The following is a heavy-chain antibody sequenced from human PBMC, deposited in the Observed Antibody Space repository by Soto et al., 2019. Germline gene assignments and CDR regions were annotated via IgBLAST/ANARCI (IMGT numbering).Heavy chain of an antibody. D-gene: IGHD3-22*01. CDR1: GGSISSSSYY. CDR3: ARHYYDSSGYEACFDY. V-gene: IGHV4-39*01. CDR2: IYYSGST. Sequence: PSETLSLTCTVSGGSISSSSYYWGWIRQPPGKGLEWIGSIYYSGSTYYNPSLKSRVTISVDTSKNQFSLKLSSVTAADTAVYYCARHYYDSSGYEACFDYWGQGTLVTVSS. J-gene: IGHJ4*02.